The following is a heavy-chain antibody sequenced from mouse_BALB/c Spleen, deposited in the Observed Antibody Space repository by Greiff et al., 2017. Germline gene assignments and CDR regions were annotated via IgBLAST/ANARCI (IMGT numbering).Heavy chain of an antibody. Sequence: EVKLMESGPSLVKPSQTLSLTCSVTGYSITSGYWNWVRQFPGNKLEYMGYISYSGSTYYNPSLKSRISIIRDTSKNHYYLQLNSVNTEDTATYYCARKYDYEGYYAMDYWGQGTSVTVSS. V-gene: IGHV3-8*02. CDR2: ISYSGST. J-gene: IGHJ4*01. CDR1: GYSITSGY. D-gene: IGHD2-4*01. CDR3: ARKYDYEGYYAMDY.